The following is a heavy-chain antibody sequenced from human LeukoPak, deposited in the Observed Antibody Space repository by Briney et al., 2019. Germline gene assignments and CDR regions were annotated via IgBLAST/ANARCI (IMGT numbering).Heavy chain of an antibody. Sequence: KTGGSLRLSCAASGLTFSSYAMSWIRQSPGKGLEWIGEIDHNGITHYNPSLKSRVAMSVDTTRKRFSLTLTSENAADTAVYYCARGGGGAKAFYYDYWGQGSLVTVSS. J-gene: IGHJ4*02. D-gene: IGHD1-26*01. CDR3: ARGGGGAKAFYYDY. CDR2: IDHNGIT. CDR1: GLTFSSYA. V-gene: IGHV4-34*01.